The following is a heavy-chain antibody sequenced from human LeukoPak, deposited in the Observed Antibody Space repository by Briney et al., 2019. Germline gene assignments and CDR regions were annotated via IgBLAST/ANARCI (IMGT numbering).Heavy chain of an antibody. CDR1: GYTFTNYD. V-gene: IGHV1-18*01. D-gene: IGHD3-22*01. CDR2: ISAYNGNT. CDR3: ARDGVDTDSSRPFDY. Sequence: ASVKVSCKASGYTFTNYDIHWVRQAPGQGLEWMGWISAYNGNTNYAQKFQGRVTVTADTSTTTAYMELRSLRSGDTAVYYRARDGVDTDSSRPFDYWGQGTLVTVSS. J-gene: IGHJ4*02.